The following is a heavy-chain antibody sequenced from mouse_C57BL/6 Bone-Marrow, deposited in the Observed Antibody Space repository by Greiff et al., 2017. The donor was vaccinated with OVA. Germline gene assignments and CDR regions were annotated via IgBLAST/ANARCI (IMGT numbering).Heavy chain of an antibody. CDR1: GFTFSDYY. Sequence: EVKLVESEGGLVQPGSSMKLSCTASGFTFSDYYMAWVRQVPEKGLEWVANINYDGSSTYYLDSLKSRFIISRDNAKNILYLQMSSLKSEDTATYYCARDDGYGGAWFAYWGQGTLVTVSA. CDR2: INYDGSST. V-gene: IGHV5-16*01. CDR3: ARDDGYGGAWFAY. J-gene: IGHJ3*01. D-gene: IGHD2-3*01.